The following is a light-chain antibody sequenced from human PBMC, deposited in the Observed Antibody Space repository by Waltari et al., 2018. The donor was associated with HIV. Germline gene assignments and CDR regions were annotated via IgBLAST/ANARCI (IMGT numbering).Light chain of an antibody. CDR3: QQSYSTLWT. V-gene: IGKV1-39*01. CDR2: GAS. J-gene: IGKJ1*01. Sequence: DIQLTQSPSSLPASVGDRVTISCRASQNILTFLHWYQQRPGKAPKLLIYGASNLQSGVPSKFSGSESGTEFTLTISSLQPEDFATYFCQQSYSTLWTFGQGTKVEMK. CDR1: QNILTF.